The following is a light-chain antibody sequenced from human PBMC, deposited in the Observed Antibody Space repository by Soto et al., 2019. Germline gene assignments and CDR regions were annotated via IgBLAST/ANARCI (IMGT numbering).Light chain of an antibody. CDR1: QSVSGSY. V-gene: IGKV3-20*01. CDR2: GAS. Sequence: EIVLTQSPGTLSLSPGERATLSCRASQSVSGSYLVWYQQKPGQTPRLLIYGASSRATGIPDRFSGSGSGTDFTPTLIRLEPEDFAVYYCQQYGTSQITFGQGIRLEIK. J-gene: IGKJ5*01. CDR3: QQYGTSQIT.